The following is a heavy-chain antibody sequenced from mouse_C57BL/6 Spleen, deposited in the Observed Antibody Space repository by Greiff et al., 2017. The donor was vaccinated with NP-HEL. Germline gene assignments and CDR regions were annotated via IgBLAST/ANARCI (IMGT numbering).Heavy chain of an antibody. J-gene: IGHJ1*03. CDR2: IDPENGDT. V-gene: IGHV14-4*01. D-gene: IGHD1-1*01. Sequence: VHVKQSGAELVRPGASVKLSCTASGFNIKDDYMHWVRQRPEQGLEWIGWIDPENGDTEYASKFQGKATITADTSSNTAYLQLSSLTSEDTAVYYCTTPYGSSRYWYFDVWGTGTTVTVSS. CDR1: GFNIKDDY. CDR3: TTPYGSSRYWYFDV.